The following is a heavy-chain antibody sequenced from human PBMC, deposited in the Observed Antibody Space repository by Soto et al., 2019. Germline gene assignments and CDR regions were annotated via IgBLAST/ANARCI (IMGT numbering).Heavy chain of an antibody. D-gene: IGHD3-3*01. CDR2: INPSGDST. CDR3: ARERGSGYHTEYSYYGMDV. Sequence: AAVKVSCKASGNTFTNYYMHWVRQAPGQGLQWMGIINPSGDSTNYAQKFQGRVTITADESTSTAYMELSSLRSEDTAVYYCARERGSGYHTEYSYYGMDVWGQGTTVTVSS. CDR1: GNTFTNYY. J-gene: IGHJ6*02. V-gene: IGHV1-46*01.